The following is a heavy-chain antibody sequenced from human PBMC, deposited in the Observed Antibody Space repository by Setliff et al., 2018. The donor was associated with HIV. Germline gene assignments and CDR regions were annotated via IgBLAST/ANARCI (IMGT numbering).Heavy chain of an antibody. CDR3: ARGDGTKYYYYYYMDV. Sequence: SETLSLTCTVSGGSISNYYWGWVRQPPGKGLEWIGYISYSGTTDYNPSLNTRVTISLDTAKKQFSLRLNLVTAGDTAVYYCARGDGTKYYYYYYMDVWGKGTTVTVSS. J-gene: IGHJ6*03. V-gene: IGHV4-59*01. CDR1: GGSISNYY. D-gene: IGHD1-7*01. CDR2: ISYSGTT.